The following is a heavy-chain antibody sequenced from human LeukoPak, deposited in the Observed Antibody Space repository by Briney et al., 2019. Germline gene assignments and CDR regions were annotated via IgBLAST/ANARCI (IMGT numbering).Heavy chain of an antibody. D-gene: IGHD3-16*02. J-gene: IGHJ1*01. Sequence: PGRSLRLSCAASGFTFSTYAITWVRQAPGKRLEWVAVIWYDGSEHYYADSMKGLFIISRDNSKSTSDLQMNSLRAEDTAVYYCAREGDSRWGELSRGGQGTLVTVSA. CDR3: AREGDSRWGELSR. CDR1: GFTFSTYA. CDR2: IWYDGSEH. V-gene: IGHV3-33*01.